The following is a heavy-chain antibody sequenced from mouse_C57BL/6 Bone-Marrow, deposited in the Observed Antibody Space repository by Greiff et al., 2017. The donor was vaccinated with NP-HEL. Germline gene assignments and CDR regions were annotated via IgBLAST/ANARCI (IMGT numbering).Heavy chain of an antibody. CDR1: GYTFTSYD. CDR3: ARSGYYGSFPYYFDY. Sequence: VKLMESGPELVKPGASVKLSCKASGYTFTSYDIHWVKQRPGQGLEWIGWIYPRDGSTKYNEKFKGKATLTVDTSSSTAYMELHSLTSEDSAVYFCARSGYYGSFPYYFDYWGQGTTLTVSS. J-gene: IGHJ2*01. CDR2: IYPRDGST. D-gene: IGHD1-1*01. V-gene: IGHV1-85*01.